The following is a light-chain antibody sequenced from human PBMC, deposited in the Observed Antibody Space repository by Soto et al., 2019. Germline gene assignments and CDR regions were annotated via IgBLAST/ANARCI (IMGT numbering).Light chain of an antibody. Sequence: QSALTQPASVSGSPGQSITISCTGTSSDVGGYNYVSWYQQHPGKAPKVMIYDVSNRPSGVSNRFSGSKSGNTASLTISGLQAEDDTDYYCSSYTSSSTLEGVFGTGTKVT. J-gene: IGLJ1*01. V-gene: IGLV2-14*01. CDR1: SSDVGGYNY. CDR3: SSYTSSSTLEGV. CDR2: DVS.